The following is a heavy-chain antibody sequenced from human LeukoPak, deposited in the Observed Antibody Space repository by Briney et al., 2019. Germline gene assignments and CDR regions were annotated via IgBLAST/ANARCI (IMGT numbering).Heavy chain of an antibody. V-gene: IGHV4-4*07. Sequence: SGTLSLTCAVSGGSISGDYWSWIRQPAGKGLEWIGRFHTTGNTKYNPSLKSRVTMSADTSKNQFSLKLSSVTAADTAVYYCAREGPGHWYFDLWAVAPWPLSPQ. CDR2: FHTTGNT. CDR3: AREGPGHWYFDL. J-gene: IGHJ2*01. CDR1: GGSISGDY.